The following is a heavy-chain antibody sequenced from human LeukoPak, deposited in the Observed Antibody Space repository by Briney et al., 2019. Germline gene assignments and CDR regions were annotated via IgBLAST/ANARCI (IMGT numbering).Heavy chain of an antibody. V-gene: IGHV4-4*07. D-gene: IGHD3-3*01. CDR2: IYTSGST. Sequence: SETLSLTCTVSGGSISSYYWSWIRQPAGKGLEWIGRIYTSGSTNYNPSPKSRVTMSVDTSKNQFSLKLSSVTAADTAVYYCARSYDFWSGYYGEGGYYFDYWGQGTLVTVSS. CDR3: ARSYDFWSGYYGEGGYYFDY. CDR1: GGSISSYY. J-gene: IGHJ4*02.